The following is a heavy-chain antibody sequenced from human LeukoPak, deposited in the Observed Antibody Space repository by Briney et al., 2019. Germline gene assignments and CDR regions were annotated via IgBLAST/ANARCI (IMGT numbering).Heavy chain of an antibody. CDR3: ARDGSGRYLYYFDY. CDR1: GGSISSYY. V-gene: IGHV4-59*01. J-gene: IGHJ4*02. CDR2: IYYSGST. Sequence: SETLSLTCTVSGGSISSYYWSWIRQPPGKGLEWIGYIYYSGSTNYNPSLKSRATISVDTSKNQFSLKLSSVTAADTAVYYCARDGSGRYLYYFDYWGQGTLATVSS. D-gene: IGHD3-10*01.